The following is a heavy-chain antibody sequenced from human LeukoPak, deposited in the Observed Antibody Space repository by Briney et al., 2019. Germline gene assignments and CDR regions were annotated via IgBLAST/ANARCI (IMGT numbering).Heavy chain of an antibody. CDR2: IIPIFGTA. J-gene: IGHJ5*02. D-gene: IGHD5-24*01. CDR1: GGTFSSYA. V-gene: IGHV1-69*13. Sequence: GPSVKVSCEASGGTFSSYAISWVRQAPGQGLEWMGGIIPIFGTANYAQKFQGRVTITADESTSTAYMELSSLRSEDTAVYYCARKGITDNWFDPWGQGTLVTVSS. CDR3: ARKGITDNWFDP.